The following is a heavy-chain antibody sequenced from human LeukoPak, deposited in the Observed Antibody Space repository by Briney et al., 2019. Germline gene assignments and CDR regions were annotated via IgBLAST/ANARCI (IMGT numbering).Heavy chain of an antibody. CDR3: ARPFYYDIVNGSGAFDL. CDR2: IYVDDSDT. V-gene: IGHV5-51*01. J-gene: IGHJ3*01. D-gene: IGHD3-9*01. CDR1: RARFTESW. Sequence: GESLKISCEGSRARFTESWIGWVRQKPGRGLEWMGVIYVDDSDTRYSPSFQGQVTISVDKSMNVGYLQWGSLKASDTAMYYCARPFYYDIVNGSGAFDLWGQGTMVIVSS.